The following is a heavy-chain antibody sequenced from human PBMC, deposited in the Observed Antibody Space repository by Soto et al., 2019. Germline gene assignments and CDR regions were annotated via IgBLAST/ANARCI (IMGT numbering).Heavy chain of an antibody. J-gene: IGHJ4*02. CDR1: GGSFSGYY. Sequence: SETLSLTCAVYGGSFSGYYWSWIRQPPGKGLEWIGEINHSGSTNYNPSLKSRVTISVDTSKNQFSLKLSSVTAADTAVYYCARGTRGYYYGSGSPINDYWGQGTRVTVSS. V-gene: IGHV4-34*01. CDR3: ARGTRGYYYGSGSPINDY. CDR2: INHSGST. D-gene: IGHD3-10*01.